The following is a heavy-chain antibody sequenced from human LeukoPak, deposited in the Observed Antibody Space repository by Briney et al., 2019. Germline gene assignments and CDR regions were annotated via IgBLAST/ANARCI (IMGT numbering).Heavy chain of an antibody. V-gene: IGHV4-59*01. J-gene: IGHJ2*01. D-gene: IGHD6-13*01. CDR2: IYYSGST. CDR3: ARVYYSSSYDYWYFDL. Sequence: PSETLSLTCTVSGGSIRNYYWSWIRQPPGKGLEWIGYIYYSGSTNYNPSLKSRVTISVDTSKNQFSLKLSSVTAADTAVYYCARVYYSSSYDYWYFDLWGRGTLVTVSS. CDR1: GGSIRNYY.